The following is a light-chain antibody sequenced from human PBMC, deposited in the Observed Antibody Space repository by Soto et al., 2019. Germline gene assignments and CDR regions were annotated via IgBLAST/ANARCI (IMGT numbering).Light chain of an antibody. CDR1: SSDVGGYNY. V-gene: IGLV2-8*01. J-gene: IGLJ1*01. CDR2: EVS. Sequence: QSALTQPPSASGSPGQSVTISCTGTSSDVGGYNYVSWYQQYPGKAPKLMIYEVSKRPSGVPDRFSGSKSGNTASLTVSGLQAEDKADYYCCSSVGSNYVFGTGTKVPVL. CDR3: CSSVGSNYV.